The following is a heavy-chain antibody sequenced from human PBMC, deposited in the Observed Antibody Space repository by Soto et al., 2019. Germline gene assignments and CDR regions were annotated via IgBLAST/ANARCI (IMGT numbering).Heavy chain of an antibody. V-gene: IGHV4-31*03. D-gene: IGHD3-10*01. CDR3: AREMYYYGSGSYFDY. CDR2: IYYSGST. Sequence: SETLSLTCTVSSGSISSGGYYWSWIRQHPGKGLEWIGYIYYSGSTYYNPSLKSRVTISVDTSKNQFSLKLSSVTAADTAVYYCAREMYYYGSGSYFDYWGQGTLVTVSS. J-gene: IGHJ4*02. CDR1: SGSISSGGYY.